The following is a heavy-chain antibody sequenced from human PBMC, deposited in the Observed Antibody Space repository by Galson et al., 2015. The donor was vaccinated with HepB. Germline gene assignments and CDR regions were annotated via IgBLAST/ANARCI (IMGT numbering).Heavy chain of an antibody. Sequence: LRLSCAASGFTFDNYAMHWVRQAPGKGLEWVSGISWDSDSIGYADSVKGRFTISRDNAKNSLYLQMTGLRAEDTALYYCSKDLASHYYDNSGYYENWGQGTLVTVSS. V-gene: IGHV3-9*01. CDR1: GFTFDNYA. CDR3: SKDLASHYYDNSGYYEN. CDR2: ISWDSDSI. J-gene: IGHJ4*02. D-gene: IGHD3-22*01.